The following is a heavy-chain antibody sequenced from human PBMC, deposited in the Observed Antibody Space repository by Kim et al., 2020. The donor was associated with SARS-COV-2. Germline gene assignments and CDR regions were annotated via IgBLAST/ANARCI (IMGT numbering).Heavy chain of an antibody. D-gene: IGHD3-22*01. V-gene: IGHV3-43*02. Sequence: GGSLRLSCAASGFTFDDYAMHWVRQAPGKGLEWVSLISGDGGSTYYADSVKGRFTFSRDNSKNSLYLQMNSLRIEDTALYYCAKDMRAVVLLGAGDAFAIWGQGTMVTVS. CDR2: ISGDGGST. CDR3: AKDMRAVVLLGAGDAFAI. CDR1: GFTFDDYA. J-gene: IGHJ3*02.